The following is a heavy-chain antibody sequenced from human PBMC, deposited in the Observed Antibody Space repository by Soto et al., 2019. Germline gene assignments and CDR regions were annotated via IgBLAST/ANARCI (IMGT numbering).Heavy chain of an antibody. CDR1: GFTFNINA. V-gene: IGHV3-23*01. J-gene: IGHJ4*02. CDR3: ATVHNTSRSFDY. D-gene: IGHD1-20*01. CDR2: TGATGRTT. Sequence: EVQLLESGGGLVQPGGSLRLSCAASGFTFNINAMTWVRQAPGKGLEWVSTTGATGRTTYYADSVKGRITVSRDNSKNTLDLHMSSLRAEDTAVYYCATVHNTSRSFDYWGQGTLVTVSS.